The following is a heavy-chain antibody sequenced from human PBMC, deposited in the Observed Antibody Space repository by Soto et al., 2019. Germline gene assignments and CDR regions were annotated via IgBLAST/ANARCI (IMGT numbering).Heavy chain of an antibody. CDR3: AKDRFGGYYYGMDV. J-gene: IGHJ6*02. CDR2: ISGSGGST. V-gene: IGHV3-23*01. D-gene: IGHD3-10*01. Sequence: EVQLLESGGGLVQPGGSLRLSCAASGFTFSSYAMSWVRQAPGKGLELVSTISGSGGSTYYAESVKGRFTISRDNSKNTLYLQMNSLRVEDTAVYYCAKDRFGGYYYGMDVWGQGTTVTVSS. CDR1: GFTFSSYA.